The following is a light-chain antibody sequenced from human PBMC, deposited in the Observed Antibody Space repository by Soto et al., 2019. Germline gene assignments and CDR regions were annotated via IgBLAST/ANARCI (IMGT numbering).Light chain of an antibody. CDR2: GAS. CDR1: QTISSSY. Sequence: EIVLTQSPGTLSLSPGERATLSCRASQTISSSYVAWYQQKPRQAPRLLIYGASSRGTGIPDRFSGSGFGTDFTLTISRLEPEDFAVYYCQQYDSSQYTFGQGTKLEIK. V-gene: IGKV3-20*01. J-gene: IGKJ2*01. CDR3: QQYDSSQYT.